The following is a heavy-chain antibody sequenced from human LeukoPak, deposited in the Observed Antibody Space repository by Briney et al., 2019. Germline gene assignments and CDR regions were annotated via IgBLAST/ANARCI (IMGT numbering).Heavy chain of an antibody. D-gene: IGHD3-3*01. V-gene: IGHV1-18*01. CDR3: ARQLPYYDFWSCYYWYYYYMDV. Sequence: GASVKVSCTASGYTFTSYGISWVRQAPGQGLEWMGWISAYNGNTNYAQKLHGRVTMTTDTSTSTAYMELRSLRSDDTAVYYCARQLPYYDFWSCYYWYYYYMDVWGKGTTVTVSS. J-gene: IGHJ6*03. CDR1: GYTFTSYG. CDR2: ISAYNGNT.